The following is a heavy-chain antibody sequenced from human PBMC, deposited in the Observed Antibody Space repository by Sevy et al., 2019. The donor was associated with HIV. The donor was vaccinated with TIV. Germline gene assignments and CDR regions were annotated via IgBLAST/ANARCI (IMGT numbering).Heavy chain of an antibody. CDR2: IWYDGSNK. V-gene: IGHV3-33*01. CDR1: GFTFSSYG. CDR3: ARGSYSNSKFDY. D-gene: IGHD4-4*01. J-gene: IGHJ4*02. Sequence: GGSLRLSCAASGFTFSSYGMHWVRQAPGKGLEWVAVIWYDGSNKYYADSVKGRFTISRDNSKNTLYLQMNSLRAEDTAVYYCARGSYSNSKFDYWGQGTLVTVSS.